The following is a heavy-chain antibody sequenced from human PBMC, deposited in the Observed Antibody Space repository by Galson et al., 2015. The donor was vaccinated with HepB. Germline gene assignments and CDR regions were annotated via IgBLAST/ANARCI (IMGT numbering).Heavy chain of an antibody. D-gene: IGHD4-23*01. J-gene: IGHJ4*02. Sequence: SLRLSCAASGFTFSSYGMHWVRQAPGKGLEWVAVISYDGSNKYYADSVKGRFTISRDNSKNTLYLQMNSLRAEDTAVYYYAKPYYARYGGNSVRNWGQGTLVTVSS. V-gene: IGHV3-30*18. CDR2: ISYDGSNK. CDR1: GFTFSSYG. CDR3: AKPYYARYGGNSVRN.